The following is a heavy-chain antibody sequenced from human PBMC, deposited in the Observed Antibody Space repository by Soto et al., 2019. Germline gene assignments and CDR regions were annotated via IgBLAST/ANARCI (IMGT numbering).Heavy chain of an antibody. D-gene: IGHD3-16*01. Sequence: VQLVESGGGLVQPGESLRLSCAASGFTFSTYWMTWVRQPPGKGLEWVANIDQDGSERYYADSVRGRFTISRDNAKNSLYLQMNSLGVEDTAVYYCLCGGNFFVYWGQGTLVTVSP. CDR2: IDQDGSER. J-gene: IGHJ4*02. CDR1: GFTFSTYW. CDR3: LCGGNFFVY. V-gene: IGHV3-7*01.